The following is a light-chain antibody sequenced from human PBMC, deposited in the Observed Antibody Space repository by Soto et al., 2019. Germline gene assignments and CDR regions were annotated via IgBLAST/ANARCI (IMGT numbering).Light chain of an antibody. J-gene: IGKJ2*01. CDR3: HQYGASPIYT. CDR2: GAS. V-gene: IGKV3-20*01. Sequence: EIVLTQSPGTLSLSPGERATLSCRASQSVSSTYLAWYQQKPGQPPRLLIFGASNRAAGTPDRFSGSGSVTDFTLTISRLETEDFAVYYCHQYGASPIYTFGQGTKLEIK. CDR1: QSVSSTY.